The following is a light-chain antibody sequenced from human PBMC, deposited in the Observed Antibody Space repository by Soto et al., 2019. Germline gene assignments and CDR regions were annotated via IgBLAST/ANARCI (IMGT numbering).Light chain of an antibody. CDR3: QQFNNWPRM. CDR2: GAS. J-gene: IGKJ1*01. CDR1: QSVNNN. V-gene: IGKV3-15*01. Sequence: MTQSPATLSGSRMGRDIFYFRAGQSVNNNLAWYHLKPGQAPRLLVYGASIRATGIPARFSGSGSGTEYTLTISSLQSEDFAVYYCQQFNNWPRMCGQGTKGDIK.